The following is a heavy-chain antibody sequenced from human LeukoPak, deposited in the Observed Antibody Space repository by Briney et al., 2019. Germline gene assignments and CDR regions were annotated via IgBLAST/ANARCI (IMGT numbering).Heavy chain of an antibody. V-gene: IGHV3-30-3*01. CDR1: GFTFSSYA. J-gene: IGHJ4*02. CDR2: ISYDGSNK. CDR3: ARRHYYDIKPPFDY. D-gene: IGHD3-22*01. Sequence: GGSLRLSCAASGFTFSSYALHWVRQAPGKGLEWVAVISYDGSNKYYADSVKGRFTISRDNSKNTLYLQMNSLRAEDTAVYYCARRHYYDIKPPFDYWGQGTLVTVSS.